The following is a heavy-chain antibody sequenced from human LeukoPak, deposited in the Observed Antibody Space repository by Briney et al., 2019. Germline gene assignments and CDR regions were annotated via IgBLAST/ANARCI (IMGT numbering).Heavy chain of an antibody. D-gene: IGHD3-10*01. CDR2: IYHSGST. Sequence: SETLSLTCAFSGGSISSGGYSGSWIRQPPGKGLEWIGYIYHSGSTYYNPSLKSRVTISVDRSKNQFSLKLSSVTAADTAVYYCARARITMVRGVAADWFDPWGQGTLVTVSS. CDR3: ARARITMVRGVAADWFDP. J-gene: IGHJ5*02. CDR1: GGSISSGGYS. V-gene: IGHV4-30-2*01.